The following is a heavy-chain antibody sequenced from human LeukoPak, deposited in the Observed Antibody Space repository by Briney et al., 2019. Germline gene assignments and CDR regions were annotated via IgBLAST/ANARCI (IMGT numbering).Heavy chain of an antibody. J-gene: IGHJ4*02. D-gene: IGHD3-9*01. CDR3: ARELRYFDWLSDY. CDR2: IKQDGSEK. CDR1: GFTFSSYW. V-gene: IGHV3-7*01. Sequence: GGSLRLSCAASGFTFSSYWMSWVRQAPGKGLEWVANIKQDGSEKYYVDSVKGRFTISRDNAKNSLYLHMNSLRAEDTAVYYCARELRYFDWLSDYWGQGTLVTVSS.